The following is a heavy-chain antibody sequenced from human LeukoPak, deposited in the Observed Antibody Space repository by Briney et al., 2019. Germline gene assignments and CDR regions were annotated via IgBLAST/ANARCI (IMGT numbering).Heavy chain of an antibody. CDR2: ISYDGSNK. D-gene: IGHD6-13*01. CDR3: ARSIYSSSRLIDY. J-gene: IGHJ4*02. CDR1: GFTFSSYA. V-gene: IGHV3-30-3*01. Sequence: GGSLRLSCAASGFTFSSYAMHWVRQAPGKGLEWVAVISYDGSNKYYADSVKGRFTISRGNSKNTLYLQMNSLRAEDTAVYYCARSIYSSSRLIDYWGQGTLVTVSS.